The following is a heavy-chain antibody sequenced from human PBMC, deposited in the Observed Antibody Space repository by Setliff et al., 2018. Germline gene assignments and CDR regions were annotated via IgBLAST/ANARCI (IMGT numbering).Heavy chain of an antibody. CDR3: ARHRGYSYGRIDY. D-gene: IGHD5-18*01. CDR2: IYTSGST. CDR1: GGSISSGSYY. V-gene: IGHV4-61*09. Sequence: SETLSLTCTVSGGSISSGSYYWSWIRQPAGKGLEWIGHIYTSGSTNYNPSLKSRVTISVDTSKNQFSLKLSSVTAADTAVYYCARHRGYSYGRIDYWGQGTLVTVSS. J-gene: IGHJ4*02.